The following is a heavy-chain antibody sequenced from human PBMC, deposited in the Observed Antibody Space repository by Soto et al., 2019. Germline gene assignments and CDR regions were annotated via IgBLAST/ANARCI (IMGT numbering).Heavy chain of an antibody. CDR3: ARDRGVAPPVAGNTHYYYYMDV. CDR1: GYSFTNYG. J-gene: IGHJ6*03. CDR2: ISGFNGNT. Sequence: QDQLVQSGAEVKKPGASVTVSCKASGYSFTNYGITWVRQAPGQGLEWMGWISGFNGNTHYAQKLQGRVTMTTDASTNPAYMELRSLRSDDTAVYYCARDRGVAPPVAGNTHYYYYMDVWGKGTTVTVSS. D-gene: IGHD6-19*01. V-gene: IGHV1-18*01.